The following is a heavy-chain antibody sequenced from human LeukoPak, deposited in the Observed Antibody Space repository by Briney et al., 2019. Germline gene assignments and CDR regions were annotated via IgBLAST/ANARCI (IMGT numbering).Heavy chain of an antibody. CDR2: IKQDGSEK. Sequence: GGSLRLSCAASGFTFSSYWMSWVRQAPGKGLEWVANIKQDGSEKYYVDSVKGRFTISRDNAKNSLYLQMNSLRAEDTAVYYCARERDDIVLIVYASNWFDPWGQGTLVTVSS. J-gene: IGHJ5*02. CDR3: ARERDDIVLIVYASNWFDP. CDR1: GFTFSSYW. D-gene: IGHD2-8*01. V-gene: IGHV3-7*01.